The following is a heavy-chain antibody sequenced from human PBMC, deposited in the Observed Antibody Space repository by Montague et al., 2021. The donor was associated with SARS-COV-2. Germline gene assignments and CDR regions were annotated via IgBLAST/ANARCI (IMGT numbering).Heavy chain of an antibody. CDR3: VRDPAPSGSGTFYDY. V-gene: IGHV4-59*02. J-gene: IGHJ4*02. CDR1: GDSVSHDF. Sequence: SETLSLTCTVSGDSVSHDFWTWIRQPPGKGLEWIGYVYYSRSSSYNPSLRGRVSIAVDTSKNLFSLRLSTVTAADTAIYYCVRDPAPSGSGTFYDYWGQGTLVAVSS. CDR2: VYYSRSS. D-gene: IGHD1-26*01.